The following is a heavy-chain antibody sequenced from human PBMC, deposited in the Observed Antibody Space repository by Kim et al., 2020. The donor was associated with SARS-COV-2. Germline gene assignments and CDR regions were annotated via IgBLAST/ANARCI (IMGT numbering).Heavy chain of an antibody. Sequence: SETLSLTCAVYGGSFSGYYWSWIRQPPGKGLEWIGEINHSGSTNYNPSLKSRVTISVDTSKNQFSLKLSSVTAADTAVYYCARGSGTTWTNWFDPWGQGT. V-gene: IGHV4-34*01. CDR3: ARGSGTTWTNWFDP. CDR2: INHSGST. D-gene: IGHD1-7*01. J-gene: IGHJ5*02. CDR1: GGSFSGYY.